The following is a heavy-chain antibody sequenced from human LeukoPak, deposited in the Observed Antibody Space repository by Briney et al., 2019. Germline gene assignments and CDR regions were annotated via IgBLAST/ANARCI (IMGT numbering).Heavy chain of an antibody. D-gene: IGHD4-17*01. V-gene: IGHV1-3*01. J-gene: IGHJ4*02. CDR1: GYTFTSYA. CDR3: ARDRTTDYGDEVGLDY. CDR2: INAGNGNT. Sequence: GASVKVSCKASGYTFTSYAMHWVRQAPGQRLEWMGWINAGNGNTNYAQKLQGRVTMTTDTSTSTASMELRSLRSDDTAVYYCARDRTTDYGDEVGLDYWGQGTLVTVSS.